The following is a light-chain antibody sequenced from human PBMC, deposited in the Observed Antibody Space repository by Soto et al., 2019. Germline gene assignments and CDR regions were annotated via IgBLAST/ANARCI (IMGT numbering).Light chain of an antibody. V-gene: IGKV3-15*01. CDR3: QQYNNWPYT. CDR1: QSVSSN. J-gene: IGKJ2*01. CDR2: GAS. Sequence: EVVMTQSPGTLSVSPGEGATLSCRASQSVSSNLAWYQQKPGQAPRLLIHGASTRATGIPTRFSGSGSGTEFTLTISSLQSEDFAVYYCQQYNNWPYTFGQGTKLEIK.